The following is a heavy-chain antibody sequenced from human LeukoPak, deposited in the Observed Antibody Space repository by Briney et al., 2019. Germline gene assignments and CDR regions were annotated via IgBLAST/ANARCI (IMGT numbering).Heavy chain of an antibody. V-gene: IGHV1-18*01. D-gene: IGHD3-22*01. Sequence: GASVKVSCKASGYAFSSYAISWVRQAPGQGFEWMGWISTYNGNTNYVEKFQGRVTMTTDTSTTTAYLELRGLRSDDTAVYYCARDTTYYYDSSGYYYGNDYWGQGTLVTVSS. CDR3: ARDTTYYYDSSGYYYGNDY. CDR1: GYAFSSYA. J-gene: IGHJ4*02. CDR2: ISTYNGNT.